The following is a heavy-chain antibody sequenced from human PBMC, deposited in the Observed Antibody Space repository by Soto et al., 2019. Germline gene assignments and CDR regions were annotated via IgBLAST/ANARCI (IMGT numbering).Heavy chain of an antibody. V-gene: IGHV4-59*01. CDR3: ARDRGDGYNFDAFDI. CDR1: GGSISSYY. Sequence: SETLSLTCPVSGGSISSYYWSWIRQPPGKGLEWIGYIYYSGSTNYNPSLKSRVTISVDTSKNQFSLKLSSVTAADTAVYHCARDRGDGYNFDAFDIWGQGTMVTVSS. D-gene: IGHD5-12*01. CDR2: IYYSGST. J-gene: IGHJ3*02.